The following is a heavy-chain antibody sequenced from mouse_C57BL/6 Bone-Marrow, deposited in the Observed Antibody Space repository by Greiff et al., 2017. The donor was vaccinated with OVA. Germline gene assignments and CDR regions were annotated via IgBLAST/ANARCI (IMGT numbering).Heavy chain of an antibody. V-gene: IGHV1-69*01. D-gene: IGHD3-2*02. J-gene: IGHJ2*01. CDR1: GYTFTSYW. CDR3: ARSVGSSGYGY. Sequence: VQLQQPGAELVMPGASVKLSCKASGYTFTSYWMHWVKQRPGQGLEWIGGIDPSDSYTNYNQKFKGKSTLTVDKSSSTAYMQISSLTSEDSAVYYCARSVGSSGYGYWGQGTTLTVSS. CDR2: IDPSDSYT.